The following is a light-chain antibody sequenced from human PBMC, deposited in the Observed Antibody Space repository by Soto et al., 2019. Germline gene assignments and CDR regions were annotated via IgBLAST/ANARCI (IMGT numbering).Light chain of an antibody. J-gene: IGKJ4*01. CDR3: QQYNYWPLT. CDR1: QSVSIY. Sequence: EIVMTQSPATLSVSPGERVTLSCRASQSVSIYLAWYQQRPGQAHRPLISGASTRATGIPARFSASGSGTEFTLTINSLQSEDFAVYYCQQYNYWPLTFGGGTRVEI. CDR2: GAS. V-gene: IGKV3-15*01.